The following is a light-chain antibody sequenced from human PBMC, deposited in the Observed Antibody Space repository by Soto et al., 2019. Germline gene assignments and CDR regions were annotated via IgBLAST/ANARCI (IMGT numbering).Light chain of an antibody. V-gene: IGLV2-14*01. Sequence: QSALTQPASVSGSPGQSITISCTGTSSDVGGYNYVSWYQHHPGKAPKLIIYEVTNRPSGVSNRFSGSKSGNTASLTISGLQAEDEADYYCVSYTSSSTYVVLGGGTKLTVL. CDR2: EVT. J-gene: IGLJ2*01. CDR3: VSYTSSSTYVV. CDR1: SSDVGGYNY.